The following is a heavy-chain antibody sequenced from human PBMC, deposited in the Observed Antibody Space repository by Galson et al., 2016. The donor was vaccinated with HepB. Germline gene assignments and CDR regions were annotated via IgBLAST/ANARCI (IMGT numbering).Heavy chain of an antibody. CDR2: ISSDGGST. V-gene: IGHV3-64D*06. Sequence: SLRLSCAASTFMFSSYTMHWVRQAPGKGLEYVSAISSDGGSTYYIDSVKGRFTISRDNSKNSRYLQMTSLRTEDTAVYYCVSRGAQWLVTADYWGQGTLVTVSS. CDR3: VSRGAQWLVTADY. J-gene: IGHJ4*02. CDR1: TFMFSSYT. D-gene: IGHD5-12*01.